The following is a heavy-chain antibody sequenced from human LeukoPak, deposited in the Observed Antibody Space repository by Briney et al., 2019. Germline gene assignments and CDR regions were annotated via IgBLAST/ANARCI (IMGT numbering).Heavy chain of an antibody. J-gene: IGHJ6*03. Sequence: ASVKVSCKASGYTFTSYYMHWVRQAPGQGLEWMGIINPSGGSTSYAQKFQGRVTMTRDMSTSTVYMELSSLRSEDTAVYYCAGDRPYYYDSSGYYPGYMDVWGKGTTVTVSS. CDR2: INPSGGST. D-gene: IGHD3-22*01. V-gene: IGHV1-46*01. CDR3: AGDRPYYYDSSGYYPGYMDV. CDR1: GYTFTSYY.